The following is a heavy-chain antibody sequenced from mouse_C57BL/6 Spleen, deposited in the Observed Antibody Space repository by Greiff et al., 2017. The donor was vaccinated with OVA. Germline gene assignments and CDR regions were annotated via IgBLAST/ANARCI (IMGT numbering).Heavy chain of an antibody. CDR1: GYTFTDYE. CDR3: TREWLLGAMDY. J-gene: IGHJ4*01. D-gene: IGHD2-3*01. V-gene: IGHV1-15*01. Sequence: SGAELVRPGASVTLSCKASGYTFTDYEMHWVKQTPVHGLEWIGAIDPETGGTAYNQKFKGKAILTADKSSSTAYMELRSLTSEDSAVYYCTREWLLGAMDYWGQGTSVTVSS. CDR2: IDPETGGT.